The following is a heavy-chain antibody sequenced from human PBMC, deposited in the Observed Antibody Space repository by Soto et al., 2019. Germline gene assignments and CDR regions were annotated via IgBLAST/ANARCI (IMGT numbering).Heavy chain of an antibody. Sequence: SVKVSCKASGFTFTSSAVQWVRQARGQRLEWIGWIVVGSGNTNYAQKFQERVTITRDMSTSTAYMELSSLRSEDTAVYYCAAFMVRGVITAPARRYYYYGMDVWGQGTTVTVSS. J-gene: IGHJ6*02. V-gene: IGHV1-58*01. D-gene: IGHD3-10*01. CDR2: IVVGSGNT. CDR3: AAFMVRGVITAPARRYYYYGMDV. CDR1: GFTFTSSA.